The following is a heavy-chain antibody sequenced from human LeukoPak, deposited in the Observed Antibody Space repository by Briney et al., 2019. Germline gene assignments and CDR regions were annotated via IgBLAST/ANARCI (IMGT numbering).Heavy chain of an antibody. Sequence: SETLSLTCTVSGGSISSSSHYWGWIRQPPGKGLEWIGSIYYSGSTYYNPSLKSRVTISVDTSKNQFSLKLSSVTAADTAVYYCARSRSGSYYNCWFDPWGQGTLVTVSS. CDR1: GGSISSSSHY. D-gene: IGHD3-10*01. J-gene: IGHJ5*02. V-gene: IGHV4-39*01. CDR2: IYYSGST. CDR3: ARSRSGSYYNCWFDP.